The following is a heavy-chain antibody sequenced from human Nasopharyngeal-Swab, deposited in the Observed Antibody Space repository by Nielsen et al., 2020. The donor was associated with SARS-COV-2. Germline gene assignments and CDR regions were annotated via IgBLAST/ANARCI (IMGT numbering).Heavy chain of an antibody. D-gene: IGHD3-22*01. CDR1: SGSFSGYY. V-gene: IGHV4-34*01. Sequence: GSLRLSCAVYSGSFSGYYWSWIRQPPGKGLEWIGEINHSGSTNYNPSLKSRVTISVDTSKNQFSLKLSSVTAADTAVYYCARERDYYDSSGYFNGYYYYYMDVWGKGTTVTVSS. CDR3: ARERDYYDSSGYFNGYYYYYMDV. CDR2: INHSGST. J-gene: IGHJ6*03.